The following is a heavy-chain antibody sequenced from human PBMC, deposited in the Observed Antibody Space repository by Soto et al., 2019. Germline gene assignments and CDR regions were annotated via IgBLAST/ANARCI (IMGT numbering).Heavy chain of an antibody. D-gene: IGHD3-22*01. CDR3: ARSIVYGSSGYLDH. J-gene: IGHJ4*02. CDR1: GFTFSSYG. Sequence: QVQLVESGGGVVQPGRSLRLSCAASGFTFSSYGMHWVRQAPGKGLEWVAVIWYDGSNKFYADSVKGRFTISRDNSKNTLYLQMCSLRIEDTAVYYCARSIVYGSSGYLDHWGQGTLVTVST. CDR2: IWYDGSNK. V-gene: IGHV3-33*01.